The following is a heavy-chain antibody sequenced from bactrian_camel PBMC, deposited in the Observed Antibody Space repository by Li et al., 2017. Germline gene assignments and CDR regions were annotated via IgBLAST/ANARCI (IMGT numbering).Heavy chain of an antibody. D-gene: IGHD1*01. CDR2: FYRGDI. CDR3: AAGASLLVTDLCYTDFRI. J-gene: IGHJ6*01. V-gene: IGHV3S9*01. Sequence: QLVESGGGSVQVGGSLRLSCVATEYTVSSGCAGWIRQLPGKAREEVALFYRGDIYYADSVKGRFTYSQDAAKKMVNLQMTELQPEDTAVYYCAAGASLLVTDLCYTDFRIFGQGTQVTV. CDR1: EYTVSSGC.